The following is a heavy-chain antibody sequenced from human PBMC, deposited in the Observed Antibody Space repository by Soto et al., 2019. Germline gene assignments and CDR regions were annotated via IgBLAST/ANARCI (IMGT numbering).Heavy chain of an antibody. V-gene: IGHV4-30-4*01. CDR1: GDSITSAGFY. CDR2: IHFSGDS. CDR3: ARWKYYDSGVRYVRAFDI. D-gene: IGHD3-10*01. Sequence: VQLQESGPGLVKPSQTLSLICSVSGDSITSAGFYWSWVRQPPGKGLEWIAYIHFSGDSYYKPSLKSRLSLSRDTSKNQISLNMTSVTAADTAVYYCARWKYYDSGVRYVRAFDIWGQGTMVTVSS. J-gene: IGHJ3*02.